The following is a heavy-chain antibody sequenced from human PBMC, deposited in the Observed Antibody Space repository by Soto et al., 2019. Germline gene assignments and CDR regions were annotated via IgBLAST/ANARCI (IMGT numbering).Heavy chain of an antibody. Sequence: GGSLRLACSASGFTFSTYPMSWVRQAPGKGLEWVSGISGSGISTYYTDSVKGRFTISRDNSKNTVFLQMNSLRDEDTAVYYCVKPPVITASYYYYDMDVWGQGTTVTVSS. J-gene: IGHJ6*02. D-gene: IGHD4-4*01. CDR3: VKPPVITASYYYYDMDV. CDR2: ISGSGIST. CDR1: GFTFSTYP. V-gene: IGHV3-23*01.